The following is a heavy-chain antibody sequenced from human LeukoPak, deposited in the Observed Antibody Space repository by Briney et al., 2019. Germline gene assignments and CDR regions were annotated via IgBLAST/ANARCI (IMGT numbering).Heavy chain of an antibody. Sequence: PSETLSLTCTVSGGSISSYYWSWIRQPPGKGLEWIGEINHSGSTNYNPSLKSRVTISVDTSKNQSSLKLSSVTAADTAVYYCARVAPAAIEYWFDPWGQGTLVTVSS. D-gene: IGHD2-2*02. CDR2: INHSGST. CDR3: ARVAPAAIEYWFDP. V-gene: IGHV4-34*01. J-gene: IGHJ5*02. CDR1: GGSISSYY.